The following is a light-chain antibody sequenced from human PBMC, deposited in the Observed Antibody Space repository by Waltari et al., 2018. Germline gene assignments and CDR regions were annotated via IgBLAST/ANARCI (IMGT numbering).Light chain of an antibody. J-gene: IGKJ4*01. CDR3: QQYNTYSPGPT. Sequence: DIQMTQSPSTLSASVGDRVNITCRASQSILTWLAWYQQKPGTAPRLLMYEASSLQSGVPPRFGGSGSGTEFTLTISSLEPDDFATYYCQQYNTYSPGPTFGGGTKVEIK. CDR1: QSILTW. V-gene: IGKV1-5*03. CDR2: EAS.